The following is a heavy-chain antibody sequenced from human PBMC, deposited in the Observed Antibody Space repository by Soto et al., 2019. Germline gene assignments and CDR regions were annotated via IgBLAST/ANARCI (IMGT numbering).Heavy chain of an antibody. D-gene: IGHD6-13*01. CDR1: GYSFTSYW. Sequence: GESLKISCKGSGYSFTSYWIGWVRQMPGKGLEWMGIIYPGDSDTRYSPSFQGQVTISADKSISTAYLQWSSLKASDTAMYYCARLAPFAAAGTPIRYYYGMDVWGQGTTVTVSS. CDR3: ARLAPFAAAGTPIRYYYGMDV. J-gene: IGHJ6*02. V-gene: IGHV5-51*01. CDR2: IYPGDSDT.